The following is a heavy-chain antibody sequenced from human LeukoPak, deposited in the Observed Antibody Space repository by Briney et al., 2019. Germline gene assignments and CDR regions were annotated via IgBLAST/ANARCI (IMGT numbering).Heavy chain of an antibody. CDR1: GFTFSSYW. J-gene: IGHJ6*03. V-gene: IGHV3-7*01. Sequence: GGSLRLSCAASGFTFSSYWMSWVRQAPGKGLEWVANIKQDGSEKYYVDSVKGRFTISRDNAKNSLYLQMSRLRAEDTAVYYCARDLGSTSPQRYYYYYMDVWGKGTTVTVSS. CDR2: IKQDGSEK. CDR3: ARDLGSTSPQRYYYYYMDV. D-gene: IGHD2-2*01.